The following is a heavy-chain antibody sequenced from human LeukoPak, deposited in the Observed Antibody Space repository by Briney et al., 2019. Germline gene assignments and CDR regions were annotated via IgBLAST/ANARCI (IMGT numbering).Heavy chain of an antibody. Sequence: PGGSLRLSCVTSGLTFTNHGFHWLRQSAGRGLEWVAFVRNDGFDTYHSNSVKGRFSISRDDSKNTVYLQMNSLRAEDTALYYCARDRGKDYFGDWGQGTQVTISS. CDR2: VRNDGFDT. CDR3: ARDRGKDYFGD. D-gene: IGHD4-23*01. V-gene: IGHV3-30*02. CDR1: GLTFTNHG. J-gene: IGHJ4*02.